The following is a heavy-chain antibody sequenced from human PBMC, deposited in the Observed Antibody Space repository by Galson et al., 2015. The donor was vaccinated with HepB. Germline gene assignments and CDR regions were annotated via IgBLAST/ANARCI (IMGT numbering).Heavy chain of an antibody. CDR1: GFTFSSYA. D-gene: IGHD2-2*02. CDR2: ISYDGSNK. CDR3: ARDRRIVVPAAISYAQDV. J-gene: IGHJ6*02. Sequence: SLRLSCAASGFTFSSYAMHWVRQAPGKGLEWVAVISYDGSNKYYADSVKGRFTISRDNSKNTLYLQMNSLRAEDTAVYYCARDRRIVVPAAISYAQDVWGQGTTVTVSS. V-gene: IGHV3-30-3*01.